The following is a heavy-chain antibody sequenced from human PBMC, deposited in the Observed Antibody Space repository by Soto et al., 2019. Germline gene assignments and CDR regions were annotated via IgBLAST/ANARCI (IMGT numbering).Heavy chain of an antibody. J-gene: IGHJ5*02. CDR3: ARGRMVRGVWGCWFDP. D-gene: IGHD3-10*01. CDR2: IYYSGST. Sequence: PSETLSLTCTVSGGSISSGGYYWSWIRQHPGKGLEWIGYIYYSGSTYYNPYLKSRVTISVDTSKNQFSLKLSSVTAADTAVYYCARGRMVRGVWGCWFDPWGQGTLVTVSS. V-gene: IGHV4-31*03. CDR1: GGSISSGGYY.